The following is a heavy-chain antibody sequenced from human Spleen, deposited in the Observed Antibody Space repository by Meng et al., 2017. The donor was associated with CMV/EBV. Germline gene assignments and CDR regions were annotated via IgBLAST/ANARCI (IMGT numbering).Heavy chain of an antibody. CDR2: ISATGVTT. D-gene: IGHD3-22*01. Sequence: GGSLRLSCAASGFTFSSFAMIWVRQSPGKGLEWVSSISATGVTTSSAGAVEGRFTISRDNSKNTLFLQMTGLRAKDTALYFCAKGNSFYDSSGYPDFWGQGALVTVSS. CDR3: AKGNSFYDSSGYPDF. J-gene: IGHJ4*02. CDR1: GFTFSSFA. V-gene: IGHV3-23*01.